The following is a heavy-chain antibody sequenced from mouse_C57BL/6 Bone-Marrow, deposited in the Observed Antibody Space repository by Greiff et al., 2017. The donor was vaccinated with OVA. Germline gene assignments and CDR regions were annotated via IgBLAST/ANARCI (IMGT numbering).Heavy chain of an antibody. CDR1: GFSLPSYA. J-gene: IGHJ3*01. V-gene: IGHV2-9-1*01. Sequence: VKVVESGPGLVAPSQSLSITCTVSGFSLPSYAISWVRQPPGKGLEWLGVIWTGGGTNYNSALKSRLSISKDKPKSQVFLKMNSRQTDDTARYYCARNLGTTAPWFAYWGQGTLVTVSA. CDR3: ARNLGTTAPWFAY. CDR2: IWTGGGT. D-gene: IGHD1-2*01.